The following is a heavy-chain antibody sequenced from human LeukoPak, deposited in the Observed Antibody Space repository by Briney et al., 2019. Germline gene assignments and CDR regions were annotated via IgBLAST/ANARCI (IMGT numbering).Heavy chain of an antibody. CDR3: ARDVRTGRDRYFDY. J-gene: IGHJ4*02. D-gene: IGHD1-1*01. CDR2: IYYSGST. CDR1: GGSISSYY. Sequence: SETLSLTCTVSGGSISSYYWSWIRQPPGKGPEWIGYIYYSGSTNYNPSLKSRVTISVDTSKNQFSLKLSSVTAADTAVYYCARDVRTGRDRYFDYWGQGTLVTVSS. V-gene: IGHV4-59*01.